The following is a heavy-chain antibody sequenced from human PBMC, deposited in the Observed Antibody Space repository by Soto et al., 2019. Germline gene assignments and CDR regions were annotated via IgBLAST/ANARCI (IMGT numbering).Heavy chain of an antibody. J-gene: IGHJ4*02. Sequence: PGGSLRLSCAASGFTFSSYEMNWVRQAPGKGLEWVSYISSSGSTIYYADSVKGRFTISRDNAKNSLYLQMNSLRAEDTAVYYCAREALALYYDFWSGFQPDYWGQGTLVTSPQ. CDR2: ISSSGSTI. CDR1: GFTFSSYE. V-gene: IGHV3-48*03. CDR3: AREALALYYDFWSGFQPDY. D-gene: IGHD3-3*01.